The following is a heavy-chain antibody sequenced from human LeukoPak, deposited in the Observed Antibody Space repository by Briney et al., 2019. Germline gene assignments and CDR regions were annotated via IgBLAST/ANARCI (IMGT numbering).Heavy chain of an antibody. D-gene: IGHD3-9*01. V-gene: IGHV4-34*01. CDR3: ARLDYDILTGPGWFDP. J-gene: IGHJ5*02. CDR1: GGSISSYY. Sequence: SETLSLTCTVSGGSISSYYWSWIRQPPGKGLEWIGEINHSGSTNYNPSLKSRVTISVDTSKNQFSLKLSSVTAADTAVYYCARLDYDILTGPGWFDPWGQGTLVTVSS. CDR2: INHSGST.